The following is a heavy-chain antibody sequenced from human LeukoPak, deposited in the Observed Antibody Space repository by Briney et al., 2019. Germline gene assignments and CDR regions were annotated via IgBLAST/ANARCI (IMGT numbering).Heavy chain of an antibody. Sequence: ASVKVSCKASGYTFTGYYMHWVRQAPGQGLEWMGRINPNSGGTNYAQKFQGRVTMTRDTSISTAYMELSRLRSDDTAVYYCARGGYDFWSGYYTGNWFDPWGQGTLVTVSS. D-gene: IGHD3-3*01. J-gene: IGHJ5*02. CDR1: GYTFTGYY. CDR3: ARGGYDFWSGYYTGNWFDP. CDR2: INPNSGGT. V-gene: IGHV1-2*06.